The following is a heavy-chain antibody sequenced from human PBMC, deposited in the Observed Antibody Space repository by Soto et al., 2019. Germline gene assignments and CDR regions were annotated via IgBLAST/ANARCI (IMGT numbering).Heavy chain of an antibody. CDR1: GFTFSSYG. CDR3: AKAVGYCSSSSCRDYYYYYGMDV. CDR2: ISYDGSNK. V-gene: IGHV3-30*18. D-gene: IGHD2-2*01. J-gene: IGHJ6*02. Sequence: GGSLRLSCAASGFTFSSYGMHWVRQAPGKGLEWVAVISYDGSNKYYGDSVKGRFTISRDNSKNTLYLQMNSLRAEDTAVYYCAKAVGYCSSSSCRDYYYYYGMDVWGQGTTVTVSS.